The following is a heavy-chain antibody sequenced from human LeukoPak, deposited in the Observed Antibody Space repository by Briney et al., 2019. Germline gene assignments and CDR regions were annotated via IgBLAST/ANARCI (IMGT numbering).Heavy chain of an antibody. Sequence: PGGSLRLSCAVSGFTFTTYWMSWVRQAPGKGLEWVANIKQDGSEKYYVDSVKGRFTITRDNAKNSLYLQMNSLRADDTAVYYCARDEGRTGDLSFDPWGHGTLVTVSS. D-gene: IGHD7-27*01. J-gene: IGHJ5*02. CDR1: GFTFTTYW. CDR3: ARDEGRTGDLSFDP. CDR2: IKQDGSEK. V-gene: IGHV3-7*01.